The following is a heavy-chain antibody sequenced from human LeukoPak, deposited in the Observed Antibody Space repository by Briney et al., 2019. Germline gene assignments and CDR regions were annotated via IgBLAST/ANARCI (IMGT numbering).Heavy chain of an antibody. D-gene: IGHD3-22*01. CDR3: AKAHYYDSSGYYPFDY. Sequence: GGSLRLSCAASGFTFSSYAMSWVRQAPGKGLEWVSTISGSGGGTYYADSVKGRFTISRDNSKNTLYLQMNGLRAEDTAVHYCAKAHYYDSSGYYPFDYWGQGTLVTVSS. CDR2: ISGSGGGT. CDR1: GFTFSSYA. J-gene: IGHJ4*02. V-gene: IGHV3-23*01.